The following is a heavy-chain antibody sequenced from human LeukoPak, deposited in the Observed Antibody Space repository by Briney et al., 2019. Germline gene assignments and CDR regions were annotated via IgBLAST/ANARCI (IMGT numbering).Heavy chain of an antibody. CDR1: GGSISSSSYY. Sequence: SETLSLTCTVSGGSISSSSYYWAWIRQSPGKGLEWIGSTYYSGSTYYNPSLKSRVTISVDTSKNQFSLKLTSVTAADTAVYYCARGLVSSSRHLDYWGQGTLVTVSS. V-gene: IGHV4-39*07. J-gene: IGHJ4*02. CDR2: TYYSGST. CDR3: ARGLVSSSRHLDY. D-gene: IGHD6-13*01.